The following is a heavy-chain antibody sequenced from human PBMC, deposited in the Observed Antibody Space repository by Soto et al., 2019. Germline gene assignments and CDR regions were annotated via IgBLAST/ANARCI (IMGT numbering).Heavy chain of an antibody. CDR2: ISSSSSYI. Sequence: GGSLRLSCAASGFTFSSYSMNWVRQAPGKGLEWVSSISSSSSYIYYADSVKGRFTISRDNAKNTLYLQMNSLRAEDTAVYYCARGPTRYYYGSGSPPDVWGQGTTVTVSS. V-gene: IGHV3-21*04. D-gene: IGHD3-10*01. CDR3: ARGPTRYYYGSGSPPDV. J-gene: IGHJ6*02. CDR1: GFTFSSYS.